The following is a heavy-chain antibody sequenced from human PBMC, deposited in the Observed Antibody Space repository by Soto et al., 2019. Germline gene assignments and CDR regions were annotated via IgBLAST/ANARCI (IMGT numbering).Heavy chain of an antibody. CDR3: AREVGQWLAPDFDY. D-gene: IGHD6-19*01. Sequence: ASVKVSCKASGYTFTSYGISWVRQAPGQGLEWMGWISAYNGNTNYAQKLQGRVTMTTDTSTSTAYMELRSLRPDDTAVYYCAREVGQWLAPDFDYWGQGTLVTVSS. J-gene: IGHJ4*02. V-gene: IGHV1-18*01. CDR1: GYTFTSYG. CDR2: ISAYNGNT.